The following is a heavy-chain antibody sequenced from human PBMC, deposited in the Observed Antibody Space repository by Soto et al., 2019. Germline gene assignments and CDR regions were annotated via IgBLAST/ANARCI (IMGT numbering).Heavy chain of an antibody. V-gene: IGHV3-33*01. CDR2: IWDDGSNK. Sequence: QVQLVESGGGVVQPGRSLRLSCAASGFTFSSYGMHWVRQAPGKGVEWVAVIWDDGSNKYYADSVKGRFTISRDNSKNTLYLQMNSLRAEDTAVYYCARVGDGYNCDYWGQGTLVTVSS. D-gene: IGHD5-12*01. CDR3: ARVGDGYNCDY. J-gene: IGHJ4*02. CDR1: GFTFSSYG.